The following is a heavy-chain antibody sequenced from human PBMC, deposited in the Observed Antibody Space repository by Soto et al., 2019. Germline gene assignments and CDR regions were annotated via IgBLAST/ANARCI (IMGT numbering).Heavy chain of an antibody. V-gene: IGHV4-59*01. Sequence: PSETLSLTCTVSAASFSKYYWSWIRQPPGKGLEWIGYIYFNGNTNYNPSLKRRVTISIDTSKKQISLNLTSVTDADTAVYYCARGTYCGSDCYWTLDYWGQGKMVTVSS. CDR3: ARGTYCGSDCYWTLDY. J-gene: IGHJ4*02. CDR2: IYFNGNT. D-gene: IGHD2-21*02. CDR1: AASFSKYY.